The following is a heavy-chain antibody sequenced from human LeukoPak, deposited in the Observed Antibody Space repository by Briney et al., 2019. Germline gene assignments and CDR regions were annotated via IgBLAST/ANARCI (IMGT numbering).Heavy chain of an antibody. J-gene: IGHJ4*02. Sequence: SETLSLTCAVYGGSFSGYYWSWIRQPPGKGLEWIGEINHSGSTNYNPSLKSRVTISVDTSKNQFSLKLSSVTAADTAVYYCARGPTCCPLRRPPRNFDYWGQGTLVTVSS. V-gene: IGHV4-34*01. CDR3: ARGPTCCPLRRPPRNFDY. CDR2: INHSGST. CDR1: GGSFSGYY. D-gene: IGHD2-2*01.